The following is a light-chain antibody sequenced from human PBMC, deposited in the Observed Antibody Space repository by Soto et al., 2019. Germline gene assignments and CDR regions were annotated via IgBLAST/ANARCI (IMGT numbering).Light chain of an antibody. J-gene: IGLJ1*01. CDR1: SSDVGGYNY. CDR3: SSYTSISTYV. Sequence: QSALTQPASVSGSPGQSITISCTGTSSDVGGYNYVSWYQQHPGKAPKLMIYEVSNRPSGVSHRFSGSKSGNTASLTISGLQAEDEADYYCSSYTSISTYVFGTGTKFTVL. V-gene: IGLV2-14*01. CDR2: EVS.